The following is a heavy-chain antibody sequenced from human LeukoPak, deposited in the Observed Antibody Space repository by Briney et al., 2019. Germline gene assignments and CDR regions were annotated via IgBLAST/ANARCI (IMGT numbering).Heavy chain of an antibody. Sequence: SETLSLTCTVSGGSVSSSSYYWGWIRQPPGKGLEWIGSIYNSGSAYYNPSLESRVTMSVDTSKNQFSLRLSSVTVADTAVYYCARLATVFDSWGQGTLVPVSS. CDR1: GGSVSSSSYY. J-gene: IGHJ4*02. CDR3: ARLATVFDS. CDR2: IYNSGSA. V-gene: IGHV4-39*01.